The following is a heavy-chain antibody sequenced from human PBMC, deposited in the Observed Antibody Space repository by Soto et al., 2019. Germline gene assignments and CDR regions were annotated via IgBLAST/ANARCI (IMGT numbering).Heavy chain of an antibody. CDR1: GFTFSNAW. V-gene: IGHV3-7*03. CDR3: ARDSKYSSSWGSYYYYYMDV. CDR2: IKQDGSEK. Sequence: GGSLRLSCAASGFTFSNAWMSWVRQAPGKGLEWVANIKQDGSEKYYVDSVKGRFTISRDNAKNSLYLQMNSLRAEDTAVYYCARDSKYSSSWGSYYYYYMDVWGKGTTVTVSS. D-gene: IGHD6-13*01. J-gene: IGHJ6*03.